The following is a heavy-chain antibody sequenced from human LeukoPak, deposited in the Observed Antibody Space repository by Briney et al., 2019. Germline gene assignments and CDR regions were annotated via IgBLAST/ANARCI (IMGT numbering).Heavy chain of an antibody. CDR3: ARVAGYGDAFDI. CDR2: IYTSGST. CDR1: GGSISSTRYY. V-gene: IGHV4-61*02. D-gene: IGHD1-1*01. J-gene: IGHJ3*02. Sequence: KPSETLSLTCTVSGGSISSTRYYWGWIRQPPGKGLEWIGRIYTSGSTNYNPSLKSRVTISVDTSKNQFSLKLSSVTAADTAVYYCARVAGYGDAFDIWGQGTMVTVSS.